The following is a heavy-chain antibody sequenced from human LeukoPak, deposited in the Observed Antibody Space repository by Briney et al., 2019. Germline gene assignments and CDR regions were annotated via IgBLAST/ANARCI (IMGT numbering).Heavy chain of an antibody. CDR1: GGTFSSYA. J-gene: IGHJ6*02. CDR3: ARGGKWLRFPRYYYYYGMDV. Sequence: EASVTVSCTASGGTFSSYAISWVRQAPGQGLEWMGWINPNSGGTNYAQKFQGWVTMTRDTSISTAYMELSGLRSDDTAVYYCARGGKWLRFPRYYYYYGMDVWGQGTTVTVSS. D-gene: IGHD5-12*01. CDR2: INPNSGGT. V-gene: IGHV1-2*04.